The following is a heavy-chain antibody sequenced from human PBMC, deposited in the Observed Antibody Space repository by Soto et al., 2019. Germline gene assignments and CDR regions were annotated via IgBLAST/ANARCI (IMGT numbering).Heavy chain of an antibody. J-gene: IGHJ4*02. CDR1: GGSISSGDYY. V-gene: IGHV4-31*03. CDR3: ARVTYCGGDCNYYFDY. CDR2: IYYSGST. D-gene: IGHD2-21*02. Sequence: SETLSLTCTVSGGSISSGDYYWNWIRQHPGKGLEWIGYIYYSGSTYYNPSLKSRLTISVDTSKNQFSLKLSSVTAADTAVYYCARVTYCGGDCNYYFDYWGQGALVTVSS.